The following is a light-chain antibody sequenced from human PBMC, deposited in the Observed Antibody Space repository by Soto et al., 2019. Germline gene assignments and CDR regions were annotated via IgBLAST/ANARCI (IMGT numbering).Light chain of an antibody. J-gene: IGKJ1*01. V-gene: IGKV1-5*01. CDR1: HSISSW. CDR3: QQYNSYSWT. CDR2: DAS. Sequence: DIQMTQSPSTLSASVGDRVTITCRASHSISSWLAWYQQKPGKAPKLLIYDASSLESGVPSRFSGSGSGTEFTLTISSLQPDDFATCYCQQYNSYSWTFGQGTKVEIK.